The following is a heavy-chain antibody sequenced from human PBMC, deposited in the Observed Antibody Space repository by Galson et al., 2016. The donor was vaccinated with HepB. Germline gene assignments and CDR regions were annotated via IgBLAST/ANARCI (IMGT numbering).Heavy chain of an antibody. J-gene: IGHJ4*02. V-gene: IGHV5-51*01. Sequence: QSGAEVKKPGESLKISCKASGYSFTNYWIAWVRQMPGKGLEWMGIIWPGDSETRYSPSFQGQVTLSADESISTAYLQWSSLKASDSAIYYCARFEASGRNYFDRWGQGTLVTVSS. CDR2: IWPGDSET. CDR3: ARFEASGRNYFDR. D-gene: IGHD3-10*01. CDR1: GYSFTNYW.